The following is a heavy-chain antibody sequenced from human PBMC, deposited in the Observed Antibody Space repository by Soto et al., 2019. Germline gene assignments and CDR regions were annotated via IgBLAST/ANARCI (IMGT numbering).Heavy chain of an antibody. V-gene: IGHV4-30-4*01. CDR2: IYYTGTT. Sequence: PSETLSLTCTVSGGSISSGDYYWNWIRQPPGKGLEWIGYIYYTGTTKYNPSLTSRTTLSVDTAKNRFSLNLTSLTAADTAVYYCARGDWFHHWGRGTLVTVYS. CDR3: ARGDWFHH. CDR1: GGSISSGDYY. D-gene: IGHD3-9*01. J-gene: IGHJ1*01.